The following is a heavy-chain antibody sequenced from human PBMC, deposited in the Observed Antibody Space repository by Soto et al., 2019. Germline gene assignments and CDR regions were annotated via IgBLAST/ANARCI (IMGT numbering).Heavy chain of an antibody. V-gene: IGHV4-34*01. CDR2: INHSGST. CDR3: ARGKQLRNYYYYYGMDV. CDR1: SGCFSVYY. Sequence: PSETLSLTCALYSGCFSVYYWNSIRQPPGKGLEWIGEINHSGSTNYNPSLKSRVTISVDTSKNQFSLKLSSVTAADTAVYYCARGKQLRNYYYYYGMDVWGQGTTVTVSS. J-gene: IGHJ6*02. D-gene: IGHD6-6*01.